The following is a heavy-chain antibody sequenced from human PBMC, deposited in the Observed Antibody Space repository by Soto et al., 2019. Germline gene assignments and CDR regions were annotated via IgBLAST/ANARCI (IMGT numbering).Heavy chain of an antibody. CDR1: GGTFSSYT. J-gene: IGHJ4*02. Sequence: SVKVSCKASGGTFSSYTISWVRQAPGQGLEWMGRIIPILGIANYAQKFQGRVTITADKSTSTAYMELSSLRSEDTAVYYCASVYSSGWYYFDYWGQGTLVTVSS. CDR2: IIPILGIA. D-gene: IGHD6-19*01. CDR3: ASVYSSGWYYFDY. V-gene: IGHV1-69*02.